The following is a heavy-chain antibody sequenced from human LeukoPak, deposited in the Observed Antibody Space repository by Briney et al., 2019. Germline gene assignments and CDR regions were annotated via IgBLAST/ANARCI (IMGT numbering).Heavy chain of an antibody. CDR3: ARAATVVTPSYYFDY. D-gene: IGHD4-23*01. V-gene: IGHV1-69*13. CDR2: IIPILGTA. Sequence: ASVKVSCKASGGTFSSYAISWVRQAPGQGLEWMGGIIPILGTANYAQKFQGRVTITADESTSTAYMELSSLRSEDTAVYYCARAATVVTPSYYFDYWGQGTLVTVSS. J-gene: IGHJ4*02. CDR1: GGTFSSYA.